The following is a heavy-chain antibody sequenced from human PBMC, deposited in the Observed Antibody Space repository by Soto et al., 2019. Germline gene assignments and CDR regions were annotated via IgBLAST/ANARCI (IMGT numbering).Heavy chain of an antibody. CDR3: ARGGLRIDY. CDR1: GGSIKSGSVY. CDR2: ITYSGMT. Sequence: PSETLCLTCSVNGGSIKSGSVYWSWIRQSPGNGLEYIGYITYSGMTFQNPSLKSRVTISVDTSKNQFSLKLSSVTAADTAVYYCARGGLRIDYWGQGTLVTVSS. V-gene: IGHV4-31*03. J-gene: IGHJ4*02.